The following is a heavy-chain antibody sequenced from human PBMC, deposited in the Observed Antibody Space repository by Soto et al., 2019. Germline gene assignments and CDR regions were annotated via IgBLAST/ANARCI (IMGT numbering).Heavy chain of an antibody. CDR3: ARDKANGSPDY. J-gene: IGHJ4*02. V-gene: IGHV1-69*01. Sequence: APGEGHEWMGGIIPIFGTANYAQKFQGRVTITADESTSTAYMELSSLRSEDTAVYYCARDKANGSPDYWGQGTLVTVSS. CDR2: IIPIFGTA. D-gene: IGHD3-10*01.